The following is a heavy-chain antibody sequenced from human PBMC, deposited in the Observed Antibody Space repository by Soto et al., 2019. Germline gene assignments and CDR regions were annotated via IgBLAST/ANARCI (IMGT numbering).Heavy chain of an antibody. J-gene: IGHJ4*02. CDR3: GRGRSGQRVVFY. CDR2: IGPESGAT. CDR1: GYTFTGHY. Sequence: SVKVSCKASGYTFTGHYIHWVRQAPEQGPEWMGEIGPESGATRYAQKFQGRVTMTRDTSITTVYMELKNLSPDDTAVYYCGRGRSGQRVVFYWGQGTPVTVSS. V-gene: IGHV1-2*02. D-gene: IGHD1-26*01.